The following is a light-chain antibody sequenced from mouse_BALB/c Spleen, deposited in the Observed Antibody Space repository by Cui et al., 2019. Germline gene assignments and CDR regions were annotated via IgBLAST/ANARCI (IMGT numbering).Light chain of an antibody. CDR2: RTS. CDR3: QQYHSYPGYT. CDR1: SSVSY. Sequence: QIVLTQSPAITSASPGEKVTISCSASSSVSYMYWYQQKPGSAPKPWIYRTSNLASGVPARFSGSGSGTSYSLTISSMEAEDAATYYCQQYHSYPGYTFGGGTKLEIK. J-gene: IGKJ2*01. V-gene: IGKV4-61*01.